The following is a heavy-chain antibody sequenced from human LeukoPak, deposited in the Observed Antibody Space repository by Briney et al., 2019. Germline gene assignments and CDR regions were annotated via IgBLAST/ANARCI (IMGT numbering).Heavy chain of an antibody. J-gene: IGHJ4*02. CDR2: IDTGGDT. D-gene: IGHD4-17*01. V-gene: IGHV3-13*01. CDR1: GFTFSSYD. Sequence: GGSLRLSCAASGFTFSSYDIHWVRQAIGKGLEWVSGIDTGGDTYYLGSVKGRFTISRDDAKNLLYLDMNSLRAEDTAVYYCARGHTAVTRHFDFWGQGTLVTVSS. CDR3: ARGHTAVTRHFDF.